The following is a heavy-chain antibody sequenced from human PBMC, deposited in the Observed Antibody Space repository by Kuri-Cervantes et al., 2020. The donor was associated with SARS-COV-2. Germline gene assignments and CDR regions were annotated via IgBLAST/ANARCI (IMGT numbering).Heavy chain of an antibody. CDR1: GGSFSGYY. CDR2: IYYSGST. J-gene: IGHJ3*02. Sequence: SETLSLTCAVYGGSFSGYYWSWIRQPPGKGLEWIGSIYYSGSTYYNPSLKSRVTISVDTSKNQFPLKLSSVTAADTAVYYCARRVDIVVVPAAIVYAFDIWGQGTMVTVSS. D-gene: IGHD2-2*02. CDR3: ARRVDIVVVPAAIVYAFDI. V-gene: IGHV4-34*01.